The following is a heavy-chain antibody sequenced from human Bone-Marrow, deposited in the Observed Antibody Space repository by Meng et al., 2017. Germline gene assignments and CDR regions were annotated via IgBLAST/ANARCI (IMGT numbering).Heavy chain of an antibody. CDR2: FHHSGTT. J-gene: IGHJ4*02. CDR3: TRNEYYCLGY. D-gene: IGHD3-16*01. V-gene: IGHV4-4*02. Sequence: QGQLQEPGPGLGKPSGTLSPTGGVSGASVSSGYWWTWVRQPPGKGLEWIGEFHHSGTTNYNPSLRSRVTISVDTSKNQFSLRLTSVTAADTAVYYCTRNEYYCLGYWGQGTLVTVSS. CDR1: GASVSSGYW.